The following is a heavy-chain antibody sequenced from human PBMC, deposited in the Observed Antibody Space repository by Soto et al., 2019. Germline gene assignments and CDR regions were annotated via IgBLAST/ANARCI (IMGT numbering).Heavy chain of an antibody. J-gene: IGHJ6*02. D-gene: IGHD3-10*01. CDR2: IIPIFGTA. Sequence: GASVKVSCKASGGTFSSYAISWVRQAPGQGLEWMGGIIPIFGTANYAQKFQGRVTITADESTSTAYMELSSLRSEDTAVYYCARGPTGGSGSYYKTHYYYYGMDVWGQGTTVTVSS. CDR3: ARGPTGGSGSYYKTHYYYYGMDV. V-gene: IGHV1-69*13. CDR1: GGTFSSYA.